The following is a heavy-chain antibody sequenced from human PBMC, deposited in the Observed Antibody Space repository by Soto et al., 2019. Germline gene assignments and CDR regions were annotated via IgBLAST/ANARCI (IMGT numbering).Heavy chain of an antibody. D-gene: IGHD6-19*01. CDR3: AKDRDPWLGKYYFDY. Sequence: GGSLRLSCAASGFTFSSYAMSWVRQAPGKGLEWVSAISGSGGSTYYADSVKGRFTISRDNSKNTLYLQMNSLRAEDTAVYYCAKDRDPWLGKYYFDYWGQGTLVTVSS. V-gene: IGHV3-23*01. CDR2: ISGSGGST. CDR1: GFTFSSYA. J-gene: IGHJ4*02.